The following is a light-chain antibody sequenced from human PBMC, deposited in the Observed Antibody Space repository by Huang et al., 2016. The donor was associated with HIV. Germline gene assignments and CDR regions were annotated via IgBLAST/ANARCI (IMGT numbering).Light chain of an antibody. CDR1: QGIANY. CDR2: ASS. V-gene: IGKV1-27*01. Sequence: DIQMTQSPTSLSASVGDRVTITCRASQGIANYLAWYQQKPGKVPQLLIYASSTLQSCVPSRFSGSGSVTDFTLTISSLQPEDVATYYCQGYNSAPFTFGPGTKVDLK. J-gene: IGKJ3*01. CDR3: QGYNSAPFT.